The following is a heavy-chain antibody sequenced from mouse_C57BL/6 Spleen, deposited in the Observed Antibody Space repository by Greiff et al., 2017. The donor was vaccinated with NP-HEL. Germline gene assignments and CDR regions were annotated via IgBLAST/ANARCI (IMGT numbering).Heavy chain of an antibody. CDR3: AGHYDYDGVDY. Sequence: EVMLVESGGGLVQPGGSLKLSCAASGFTFSDYYMYWVRQTPEKRLEWVAYISNGGGSTYYPDTVKGRFTISSDNAKNTLYLQMSRLKSEDTAMYYCAGHYDYDGVDYWGQGTTLTVSS. J-gene: IGHJ2*01. D-gene: IGHD2-4*01. V-gene: IGHV5-12*01. CDR1: GFTFSDYY. CDR2: ISNGGGST.